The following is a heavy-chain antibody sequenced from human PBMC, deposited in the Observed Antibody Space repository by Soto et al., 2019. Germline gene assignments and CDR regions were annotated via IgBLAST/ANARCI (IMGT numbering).Heavy chain of an antibody. D-gene: IGHD3-22*01. J-gene: IGHJ6*02. V-gene: IGHV4-39*01. CDR2: IYYSGST. CDR3: VSPLYDSSGYYYDYYYGMDV. Sequence: QLQLQESGPGLVKPSETLSLTCTVSGGSISSSSYYWGWIRQPPGKGLEWIGSIYYSGSTYYNPSLKSGVTISVDTSKNQFSLKLSSVTAADTAVYYCVSPLYDSSGYYYDYYYGMDVWGQGTTVTVSS. CDR1: GGSISSSSYY.